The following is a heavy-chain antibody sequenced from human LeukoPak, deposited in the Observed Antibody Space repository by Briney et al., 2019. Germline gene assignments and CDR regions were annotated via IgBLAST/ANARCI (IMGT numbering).Heavy chain of an antibody. J-gene: IGHJ3*02. CDR2: FIPIFATA. V-gene: IGHV1-69*13. Sequence: ASVKVSCKASGGTFSSYGLSWVRQAPGQGLEWMGGFIPIFATANYAQKFQGRVTITADESTSTAYMELSSLRSEDTAVYYCARENKAAALGIGALDIWGQGTMVTVSS. D-gene: IGHD6-13*01. CDR1: GGTFSSYG. CDR3: ARENKAAALGIGALDI.